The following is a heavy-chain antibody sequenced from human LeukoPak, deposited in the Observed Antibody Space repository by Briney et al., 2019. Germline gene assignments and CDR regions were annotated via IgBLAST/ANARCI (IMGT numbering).Heavy chain of an antibody. Sequence: GESLKISCQVSGYIFTNYWIGWVRQMPGEGLESMGIIYPADSDTTYSPSFQGQVTISVDKSISTVYLRWSSLKASDTAMYYCARQSRDGSKTRGYYFDYWGQGTLVTVSS. CDR3: ARQSRDGSKTRGYYFDY. CDR1: GYIFTNYW. D-gene: IGHD3-10*01. V-gene: IGHV5-51*01. J-gene: IGHJ4*02. CDR2: IYPADSDT.